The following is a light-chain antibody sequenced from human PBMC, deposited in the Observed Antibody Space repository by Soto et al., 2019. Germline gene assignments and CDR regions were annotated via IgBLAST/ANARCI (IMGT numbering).Light chain of an antibody. CDR2: GAS. CDR3: QQYGSSTLYT. Sequence: EIVLTQSPGTLSLSPGERATLSCRASQSVSSSYLAWYQQKPGQAPRLLIYGASSRATGIPDRFSGSGSGTDFTLTISRLEPVDFAVYYCQQYGSSTLYTFGQGTKLEIK. CDR1: QSVSSSY. J-gene: IGKJ2*01. V-gene: IGKV3-20*01.